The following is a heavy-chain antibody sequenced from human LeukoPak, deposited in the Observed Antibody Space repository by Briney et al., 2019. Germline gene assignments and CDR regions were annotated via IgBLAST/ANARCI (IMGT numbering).Heavy chain of an antibody. V-gene: IGHV3-23*01. CDR3: AKGHSAHGTGFDC. CDR2: ISGSGDTT. CDR1: GLTFYSYG. Sequence: GGSLRLSCAASGLTFYSYGMSWVRQAPGKGLEWVSGISGSGDTTYYADSVKGRFTISRDNSKNTLFLQMNSLRVEDTAVYYCAKGHSAHGTGFDCWGQGTLVAVSS. J-gene: IGHJ4*02. D-gene: IGHD1-14*01.